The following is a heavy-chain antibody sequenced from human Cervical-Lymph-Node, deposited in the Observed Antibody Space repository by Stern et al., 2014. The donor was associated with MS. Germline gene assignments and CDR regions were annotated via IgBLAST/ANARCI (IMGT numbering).Heavy chain of an antibody. J-gene: IGHJ6*02. V-gene: IGHV5-10-1*03. CDR3: AKPQRGTTGTTDYYGMDV. D-gene: IGHD1-1*01. Sequence: EVQLVESGAEVKKPGESLRISCKGSGYSFTSYWISWVRQMPGKGLEWMGRIDPSDSYTNYSPSFQGHVTISADKSISTAYLQWSSLKASDTALYYCAKPQRGTTGTTDYYGMDVWGQGTTVTVSS. CDR2: IDPSDSYT. CDR1: GYSFTSYW.